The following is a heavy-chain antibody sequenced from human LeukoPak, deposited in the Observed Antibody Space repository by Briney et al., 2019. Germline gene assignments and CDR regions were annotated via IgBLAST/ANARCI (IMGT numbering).Heavy chain of an antibody. CDR3: ARGSSSNSWYFDY. D-gene: IGHD6-13*01. V-gene: IGHV6-1*01. CDR1: GDSVSSNSAT. J-gene: IGHJ4*02. Sequence: SQTLSLTCAISGDSVSSNSATWTWIRQSPSRGLEWLGRTYYRSKWYNDYAVSVKSRITINPDTSRNQFSLQLNSVTPEDTAVYYCARGSSSNSWYFDYWGQGTLVTVSS. CDR2: TYYRSKWYN.